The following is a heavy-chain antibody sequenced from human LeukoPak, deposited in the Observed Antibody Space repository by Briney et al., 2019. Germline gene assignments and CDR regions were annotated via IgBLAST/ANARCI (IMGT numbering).Heavy chain of an antibody. V-gene: IGHV4-4*07. CDR3: ASDLTVPPYNWFDP. Sequence: SETLSLTCTVSGGSIRSSHWSWIRQPAGKGLEWIAIIYNSGGTNYNPSLKSRVTISRDMSKNQFSLTLTSVTAADTAVYYCASDLTVPPYNWFDPWGQGTLVTVSS. D-gene: IGHD7-27*01. J-gene: IGHJ5*02. CDR2: IYNSGGT. CDR1: GGSIRSSH.